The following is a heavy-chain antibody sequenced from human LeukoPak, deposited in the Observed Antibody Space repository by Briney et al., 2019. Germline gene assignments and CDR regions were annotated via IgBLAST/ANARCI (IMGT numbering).Heavy chain of an antibody. Sequence: WDPLSLPCTVSGRSISSYYWSWIRQPPGKGLEWIGYIYYSGSTNYNPSLESRVTISVDTSKNQFSLKLSSVTAADTAVYYCAGVIGVVVTAAISPPINYYYGMDVWGQGTTVTVSS. J-gene: IGHJ6*02. CDR3: AGVIGVVVTAAISPPINYYYGMDV. D-gene: IGHD2-2*01. V-gene: IGHV4-59*07. CDR2: IYYSGST. CDR1: GRSISSYY.